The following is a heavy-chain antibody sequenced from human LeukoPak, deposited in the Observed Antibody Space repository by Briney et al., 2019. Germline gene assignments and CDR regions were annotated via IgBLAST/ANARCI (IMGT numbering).Heavy chain of an antibody. Sequence: GASVKVSCKASGYTFNSYVVHWVRQAPGQGLEWMGWINTGNGNTKYSQKFQGRVTITRDTSATTTYMELSSLRSEDTAVYYCARSTIFGVVPVSVDAFDIWGQGTMVTVSS. CDR1: GYTFNSYV. V-gene: IGHV1-3*04. CDR3: ARSTIFGVVPVSVDAFDI. J-gene: IGHJ3*02. D-gene: IGHD3-3*01. CDR2: INTGNGNT.